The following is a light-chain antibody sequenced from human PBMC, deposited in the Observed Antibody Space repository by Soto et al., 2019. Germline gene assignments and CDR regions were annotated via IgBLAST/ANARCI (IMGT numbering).Light chain of an antibody. CDR3: TSYTTSRTWV. Sequence: QSALTQPASVSGSPGQSITISCTGSSGDVGHYNYVSWYQQHPGKAPKLMIYEVSKRPSGVSNRFSGSKSGNTASLISSGLQDEDEDDYYCTSYTTSRTWVYGEGTKLTDL. V-gene: IGLV2-14*01. J-gene: IGLJ3*02. CDR2: EVS. CDR1: SGDVGHYNY.